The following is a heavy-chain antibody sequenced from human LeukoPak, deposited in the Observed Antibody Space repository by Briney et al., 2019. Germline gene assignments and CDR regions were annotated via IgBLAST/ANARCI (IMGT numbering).Heavy chain of an antibody. CDR1: GGSFSGYY. CDR2: INHSGST. Sequence: SETLSLTCAVYGGSFSGYYWSWIRQPPGKGLEWIGEINHSGSTNYNPSLKSRVTISVDTSKNQFSLKLSSVTAADTAVYYCARGGYYDYVWGNKPFGYWGQGTLVIVSS. V-gene: IGHV4-34*01. CDR3: ARGGYYDYVWGNKPFGY. J-gene: IGHJ4*02. D-gene: IGHD3-16*01.